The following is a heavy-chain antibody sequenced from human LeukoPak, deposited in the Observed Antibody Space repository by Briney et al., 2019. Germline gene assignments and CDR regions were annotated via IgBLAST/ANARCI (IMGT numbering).Heavy chain of an antibody. Sequence: ASVKVSCKASGHTFSNYYMHWVRQAPGQGLEWMGIINPSGGSTSYAQKFQGRVTMTRDMSTSTVYMELSSLRSEDTAVYYCARDHSGEWESVSGWWFDPWGQGTLVIVSS. D-gene: IGHD1-26*01. CDR3: ARDHSGEWESVSGWWFDP. CDR1: GHTFSNYY. CDR2: INPSGGST. V-gene: IGHV1-46*01. J-gene: IGHJ5*02.